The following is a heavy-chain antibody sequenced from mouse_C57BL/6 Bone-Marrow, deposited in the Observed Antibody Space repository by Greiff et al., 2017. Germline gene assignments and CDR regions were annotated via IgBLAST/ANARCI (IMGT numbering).Heavy chain of an antibody. CDR2: ISSGGSYT. CDR3: ARDPFYYGSSDWYFDV. V-gene: IGHV5-6*02. D-gene: IGHD1-1*01. J-gene: IGHJ1*03. Sequence: EVKLVESGGDLVKPGGSLKLSCAASGFTFSSYGMSWVRQTPDKRLEWVATISSGGSYTYYPDSVKGRITISRDNAKNTLYLQMSSLKSEDTAMYYCARDPFYYGSSDWYFDVGGTGTTVTVSS. CDR1: GFTFSSYG.